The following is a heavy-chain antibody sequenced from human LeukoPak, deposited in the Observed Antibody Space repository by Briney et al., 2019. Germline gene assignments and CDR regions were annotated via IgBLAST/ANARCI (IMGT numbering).Heavy chain of an antibody. Sequence: SETLSLTCTVSGGSISSNSYYWGWIRQPPGKGLEWIGNINYSGSTYHNPSLKSRVTISIDTSKNQFSLKLSSVTAADTAVYYCARGSDIVATPFDYWGQGTLVTVSS. V-gene: IGHV4-39*07. CDR2: INYSGST. CDR3: ARGSDIVATPFDY. CDR1: GGSISSNSYY. J-gene: IGHJ4*02. D-gene: IGHD5-12*01.